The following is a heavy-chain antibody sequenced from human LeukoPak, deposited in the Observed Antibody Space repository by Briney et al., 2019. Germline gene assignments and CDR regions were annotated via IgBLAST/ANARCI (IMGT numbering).Heavy chain of an antibody. J-gene: IGHJ4*02. V-gene: IGHV1-69*13. CDR3: ARTPLRPAATTPRQLDY. Sequence: SVKVSCKASGYTFTGYYMHWVRQAPGQGLEWMGGIIPIFSTADYAQKFHGRVTITADESTSTAYMELSSLRSEDTVVFYCARTPLRPAATTPRQLDYWGQGTLVTVSS. CDR2: IIPIFSTA. CDR1: GYTFTGYY. D-gene: IGHD5-12*01.